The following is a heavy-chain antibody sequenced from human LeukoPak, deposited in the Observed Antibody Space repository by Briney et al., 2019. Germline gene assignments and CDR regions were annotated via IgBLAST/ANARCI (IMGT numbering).Heavy chain of an antibody. CDR2: ISSSSSYI. J-gene: IGHJ6*03. CDR1: GFTFSSYS. Sequence: PGGSLRLSCAASGFTFSSYSMNWVRQAPGKGLEWVSSISSSSSYIYYADSVKGRFTISRDNAKNSLYLQMNSLRAEDTAVYYCARDYYGDYELRIYYYYYMDVWGKGTTVTVSS. V-gene: IGHV3-21*01. D-gene: IGHD4-17*01. CDR3: ARDYYGDYELRIYYYYYMDV.